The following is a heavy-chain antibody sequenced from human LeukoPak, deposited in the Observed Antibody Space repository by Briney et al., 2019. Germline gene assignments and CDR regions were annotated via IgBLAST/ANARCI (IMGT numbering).Heavy chain of an antibody. J-gene: IGHJ4*02. CDR1: GYTLTELS. V-gene: IGHV1-24*01. D-gene: IGHD3-22*01. Sequence: ASVKVSCKVSGYTLTELSMHWVRQAPGKGLEWMGGFNPEDGETIYAQKFQGRVTMTEDTSTDTAYMELSSLRPEDTAVYYCATPRYYYDSSGYYAFDYWGQGTLVTVSS. CDR3: ATPRYYYDSSGYYAFDY. CDR2: FNPEDGET.